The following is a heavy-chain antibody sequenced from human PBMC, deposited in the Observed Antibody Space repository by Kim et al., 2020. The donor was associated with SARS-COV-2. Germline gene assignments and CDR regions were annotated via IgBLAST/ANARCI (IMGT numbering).Heavy chain of an antibody. D-gene: IGHD2-2*02. Sequence: SVKVSCKASGGTFSSYAISWVRQAPGQGLEWMGGIIPIFGTANYAQKFQGRVTITADESTSTAYMELSSLRSEDTAVYYCARARRGLQKQLLYIWYFDLWGRGTLVTVSS. CDR1: GGTFSSYA. J-gene: IGHJ2*01. CDR2: IIPIFGTA. CDR3: ARARRGLQKQLLYIWYFDL. V-gene: IGHV1-69*13.